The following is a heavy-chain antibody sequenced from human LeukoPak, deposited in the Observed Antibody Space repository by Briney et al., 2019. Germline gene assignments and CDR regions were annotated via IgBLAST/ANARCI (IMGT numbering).Heavy chain of an antibody. CDR2: ISSNGGST. CDR3: ARDWFHAIDY. CDR1: GFTFSSYP. J-gene: IGHJ4*02. Sequence: GGSLRLSCAASGFTFSSYPMHWVRQAPGKGLEYVSAISSNGGSTYYANSVKGRFTISRDNAKNTLYLQMNSLRAEDTAVYYCARDWFHAIDYWGQGTLVTVSS. D-gene: IGHD2/OR15-2a*01. V-gene: IGHV3-64*01.